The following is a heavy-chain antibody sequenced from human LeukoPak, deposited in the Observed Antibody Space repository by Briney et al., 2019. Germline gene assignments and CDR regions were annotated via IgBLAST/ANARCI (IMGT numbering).Heavy chain of an antibody. J-gene: IGHJ4*02. Sequence: PSETLSLTCTVSGGSISSSSYYWGWIRQPQGKGLEWIGSIYYSGSTYYNPSLKSRVTISVDTSKNQFSLKLSSVTAADTAVYYCARSPVGWSKNFDYWGQGTLDTVSS. CDR3: ARSPVGWSKNFDY. V-gene: IGHV4-39*01. D-gene: IGHD6-19*01. CDR1: GGSISSSSYY. CDR2: IYYSGST.